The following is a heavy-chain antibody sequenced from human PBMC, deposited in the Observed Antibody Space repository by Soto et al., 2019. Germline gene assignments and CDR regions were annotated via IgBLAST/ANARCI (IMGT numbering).Heavy chain of an antibody. CDR2: IYYSGST. J-gene: IGHJ4*02. V-gene: IGHV4-31*03. Sequence: SETLSLTCTVSGGSISSGGYYWSWIRQHPGKGLEWIGYIYYSGSTYYNPSLKSRVTISVDTSKNQFSLKLSSVTAADTAVYYCASHDFWDRPFDYWGQGTLVTVSS. CDR1: GGSISSGGYY. D-gene: IGHD3-3*01. CDR3: ASHDFWDRPFDY.